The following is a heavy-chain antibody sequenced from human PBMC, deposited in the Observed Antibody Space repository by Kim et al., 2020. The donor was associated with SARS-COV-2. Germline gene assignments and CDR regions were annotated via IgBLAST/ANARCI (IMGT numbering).Heavy chain of an antibody. Sequence: SETLSLTCSVSGGSISSSDYYWGWIRQPPGKGWEWIATIYDSGSNYYNPTLKVRVTISAATTKKPLSLSPSSVTAAAAALYYCARHLRYWYSDLWGRDTL. J-gene: IGHJ2*01. CDR1: GGSISSSDYY. CDR2: IYDSGSN. CDR3: ARHLRYWYSDL. V-gene: IGHV4-39*01.